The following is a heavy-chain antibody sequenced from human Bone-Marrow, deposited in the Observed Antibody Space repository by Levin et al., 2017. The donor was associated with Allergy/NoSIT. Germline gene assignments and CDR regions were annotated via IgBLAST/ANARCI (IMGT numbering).Heavy chain of an antibody. CDR2: LSFDGSHT. V-gene: IGHV3-30*03. Sequence: TGGSLRLSCAASGFAFSTYSMHWARQAPGKGLYWVATLSFDGSHTYYADSVMGRFTISRDTSKDTLFLQMTSLQPDDTAVYYCARGSPVGANSYYNGLDVWGQGTTVTVSS. CDR1: GFAFSTYS. J-gene: IGHJ6*02. CDR3: ARGSPVGANSYYNGLDV.